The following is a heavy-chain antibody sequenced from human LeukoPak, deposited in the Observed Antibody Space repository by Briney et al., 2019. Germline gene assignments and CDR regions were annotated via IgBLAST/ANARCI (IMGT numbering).Heavy chain of an antibody. CDR1: GGSISSSSYY. D-gene: IGHD6-19*01. J-gene: IGHJ4*02. Sequence: PSETLSLTCTVSGGSISSSSYYWGWIRQPPGKGLEWIGSIYYSGSTYYNPSLKSRVTISVDTSKNQFSLELSSVTAADTAVYYCARREAVAGTVDYWGQGTLVTVSS. V-gene: IGHV4-39*01. CDR2: IYYSGST. CDR3: ARREAVAGTVDY.